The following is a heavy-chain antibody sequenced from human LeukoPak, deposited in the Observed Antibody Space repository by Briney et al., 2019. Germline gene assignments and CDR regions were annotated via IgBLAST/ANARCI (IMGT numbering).Heavy chain of an antibody. V-gene: IGHV3-7*01. CDR3: ARVDTYSGSYYFDY. CDR2: IKQDGSEK. D-gene: IGHD1-26*01. CDR1: GFTFSSYW. Sequence: GGSLRLSCAASGFTFSSYWMSWVRQAPGKWLEWVANIKQDGSEKYYVASVKGRFTISRDNAKNSLYLQMNSLRAEDTAVYYCARVDTYSGSYYFDYWGQGTLVTVSS. J-gene: IGHJ4*02.